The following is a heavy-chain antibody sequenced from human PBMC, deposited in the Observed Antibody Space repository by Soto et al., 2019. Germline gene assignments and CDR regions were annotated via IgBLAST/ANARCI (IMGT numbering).Heavy chain of an antibody. D-gene: IGHD3-10*01. Sequence: TLSLTCTVSGGSICSGGYYWSWIRQHPGKGLEWIGYIYYSGSTYYNPSLKSRVTISVDTSKNQFSLKLSSVTAADTAVYYCARVWFGELSYFDYWGQGTLVTVSS. CDR1: GGSICSGGYY. J-gene: IGHJ4*02. CDR3: ARVWFGELSYFDY. CDR2: IYYSGST. V-gene: IGHV4-31*03.